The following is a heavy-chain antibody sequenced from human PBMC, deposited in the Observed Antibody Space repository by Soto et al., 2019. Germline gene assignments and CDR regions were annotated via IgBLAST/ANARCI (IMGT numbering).Heavy chain of an antibody. V-gene: IGHV3-30*03. CDR1: GFTFTSYA. CDR2: ISYDGSNT. CDR3: ARDGETKQWLRFFDY. Sequence: QVQLVESGGGVVQPGRSLRLSCAASGFTFTSYAMHWVRQAPGRGLEYVAIISYDGSNTYYADSVKGRFTISRDNSKNTLYLQVNSLRAEDTVVYYCARDGETKQWLRFFDYWGQGTLVTVSS. J-gene: IGHJ4*02. D-gene: IGHD6-19*01.